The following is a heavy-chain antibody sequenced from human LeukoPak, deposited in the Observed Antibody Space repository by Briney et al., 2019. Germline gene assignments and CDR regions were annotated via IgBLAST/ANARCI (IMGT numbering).Heavy chain of an antibody. CDR2: MNPNSGNT. J-gene: IGHJ6*04. Sequence: GASVKVSCRASGYTFTSYDINWVRQATGQGLEWMGWMNPNSGNTGYAQKFQGRVTMTRDTSISTAYMELSSLRSEDTAVYYCASHSSSSVMDVWGEGATVTVSS. CDR1: GYTFTSYD. CDR3: ASHSSSSVMDV. D-gene: IGHD6-13*01. V-gene: IGHV1-8*01.